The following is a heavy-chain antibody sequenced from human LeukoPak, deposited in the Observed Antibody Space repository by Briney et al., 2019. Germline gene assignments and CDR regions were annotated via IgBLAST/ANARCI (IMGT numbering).Heavy chain of an antibody. Sequence: SETLSLTCTVSSGSISSGGYYWSWMRQHPGKGLEWIGYIYYSGSTYYNPSLKSRVTISVDTSKNQFSLKLSSVTAADTAVYYCARMMAPRWLQSNGLDYWGQGTLVTVSS. CDR1: SGSISSGGYY. CDR3: ARMMAPRWLQSNGLDY. D-gene: IGHD5-24*01. V-gene: IGHV4-31*03. J-gene: IGHJ4*02. CDR2: IYYSGST.